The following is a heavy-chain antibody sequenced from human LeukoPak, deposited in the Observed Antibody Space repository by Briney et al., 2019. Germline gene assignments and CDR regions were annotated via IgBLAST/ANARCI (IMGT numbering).Heavy chain of an antibody. J-gene: IGHJ4*02. V-gene: IGHV5-51*01. Sequence: GESLKISCKGSGYSFTSYWIGWVRQMPGKGLEWMGIIYPGDSDTRYSPSFQGQVTISAVKSISTAYLQWSSPKASDTAMYYCARTTMVRGAMGGFDYWGQGTLVTVSS. CDR3: ARTTMVRGAMGGFDY. CDR1: GYSFTSYW. D-gene: IGHD3-10*01. CDR2: IYPGDSDT.